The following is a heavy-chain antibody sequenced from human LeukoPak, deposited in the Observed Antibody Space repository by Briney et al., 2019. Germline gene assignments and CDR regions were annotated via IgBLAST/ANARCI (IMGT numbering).Heavy chain of an antibody. D-gene: IGHD3-22*01. Sequence: SETLSLTCADYGGSFSGYYWSWIRQPPGKGLEWIGEINHSGSTNYNPSLKSRVTISVDTSKNQFSLKLSSVTAADTAVYYCARGAMVDYDSSGYPNKDFDYWGQGTLVTVSS. CDR3: ARGAMVDYDSSGYPNKDFDY. V-gene: IGHV4-34*01. CDR1: GGSFSGYY. CDR2: INHSGST. J-gene: IGHJ4*02.